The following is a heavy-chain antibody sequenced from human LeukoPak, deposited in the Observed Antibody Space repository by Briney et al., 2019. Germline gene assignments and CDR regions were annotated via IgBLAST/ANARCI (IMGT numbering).Heavy chain of an antibody. CDR2: IYVGDSGT. J-gene: IGHJ5*02. D-gene: IGHD3-10*01. CDR1: GYSFTSYW. Sequence: GESLKISCKGSGYSFTSYWIGWVRQMPGKGLEWMGIIYVGDSGTRYGPSFQGQVTISADKSISTAYLQWSSLKASDTAMYYCARVLIRGVLVSWLDPWGQGTLVTVSS. CDR3: ARVLIRGVLVSWLDP. V-gene: IGHV5-51*01.